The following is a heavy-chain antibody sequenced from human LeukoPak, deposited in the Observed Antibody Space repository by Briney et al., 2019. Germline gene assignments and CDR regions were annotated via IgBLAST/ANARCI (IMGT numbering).Heavy chain of an antibody. CDR2: INHSGST. D-gene: IGHD3-10*01. Sequence: SETLSLTCAVYGGSFSGYYWSWTRQPPGKGLEWIGEINHSGSTNYNPSLKSRVTISVDTSKNQFSLKLSSVTAVDTAVYYCAREANYYGSGSYFEGTFDHWGQGSLVIVSS. J-gene: IGHJ4*02. V-gene: IGHV4-34*01. CDR1: GGSFSGYY. CDR3: AREANYYGSGSYFEGTFDH.